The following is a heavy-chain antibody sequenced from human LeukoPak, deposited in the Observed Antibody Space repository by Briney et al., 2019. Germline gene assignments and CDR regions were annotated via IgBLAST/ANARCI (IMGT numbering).Heavy chain of an antibody. CDR2: ISASNGNT. J-gene: IGHJ5*02. Sequence: GASVTVSCKASGYTFTSYAISWVRQAPGQGLEWMGWISASNGNTNYAQKLQGRVTMTTDTSTSTAYMELRSLRSDDTAVYYCARQNGKYSSGWYTAWGQGTLVTVSS. V-gene: IGHV1-18*01. CDR1: GYTFTSYA. CDR3: ARQNGKYSSGWYTA. D-gene: IGHD6-19*01.